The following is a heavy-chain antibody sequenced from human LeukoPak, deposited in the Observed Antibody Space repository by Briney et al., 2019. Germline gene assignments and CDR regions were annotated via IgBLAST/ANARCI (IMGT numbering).Heavy chain of an antibody. Sequence: GASVKVSCKASGYTFTSYYMHWVRQAPGQGLEWMGIINPSGGSTNYAQKFQGRVTITADKSTSTAYMELSSLRSEDPAVYYCATGADYGGNSRGLYYYYYYMDVWGKGTTVTVSS. V-gene: IGHV1-46*01. CDR1: GYTFTSYY. CDR3: ATGADYGGNSRGLYYYYYYMDV. J-gene: IGHJ6*03. CDR2: INPSGGST. D-gene: IGHD4-23*01.